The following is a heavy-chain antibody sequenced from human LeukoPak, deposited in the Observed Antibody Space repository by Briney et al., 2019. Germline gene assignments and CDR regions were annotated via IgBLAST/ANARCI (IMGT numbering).Heavy chain of an antibody. D-gene: IGHD6-13*01. Sequence: ASVKVSCKASGYTFSNYGISWVRQAPGQGLEWMGWISASNGDTNSAQKLQGRVTMTTDTSTSTAYMELRSLRSDDTAVYYCARATGIAAAGHFDYWGQGTLVTVSS. V-gene: IGHV1-18*04. J-gene: IGHJ4*02. CDR2: ISASNGDT. CDR1: GYTFSNYG. CDR3: ARATGIAAAGHFDY.